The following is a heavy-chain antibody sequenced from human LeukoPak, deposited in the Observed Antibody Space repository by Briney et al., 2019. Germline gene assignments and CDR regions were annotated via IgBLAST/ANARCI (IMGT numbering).Heavy chain of an antibody. Sequence: AGGSLRLSCAASGFTFSSYGMHWVRQAPGKGLEWVALISYDGSNKYYADSVKGRFTIYRDNSKNTLYLQMNSLRAEDTAVYYCARDSIAAAYNWFDPWGQGTLVTVSS. CDR2: ISYDGSNK. J-gene: IGHJ5*02. CDR3: ARDSIAAAYNWFDP. V-gene: IGHV3-30*03. D-gene: IGHD6-13*01. CDR1: GFTFSSYG.